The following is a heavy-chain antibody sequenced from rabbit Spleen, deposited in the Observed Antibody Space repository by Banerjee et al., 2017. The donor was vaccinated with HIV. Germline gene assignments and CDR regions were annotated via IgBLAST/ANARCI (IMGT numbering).Heavy chain of an antibody. CDR2: VDSGYSGSI. J-gene: IGHJ6*01. CDR3: ARDTGSSFSSYGMDL. Sequence: QQQLVESGGGLVQPEGSLTLTCTASGFSFSSGYYISWVRQAPGRGLEWIACVDSGYSGSIYYASWAKGRFTISKTSSTTVTLQMTSLTAADTATYFCARDTGSSFSSYGMDLWGQGTLVTVS. V-gene: IGHV1S45*01. D-gene: IGHD8-1*01. CDR1: GFSFSSGYY.